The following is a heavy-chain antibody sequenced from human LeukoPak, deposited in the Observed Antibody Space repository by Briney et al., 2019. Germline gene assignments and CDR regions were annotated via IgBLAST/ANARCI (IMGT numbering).Heavy chain of an antibody. CDR1: GGSISSYY. CDR3: ARQSFAHFQVGPETPIES. J-gene: IGHJ4*02. Sequence: SETLSLTCTVSGGSISSYYWSWIRQPAGKGLEWIGLIYTSGSTNYNPSLKSRVTISVDTSKSQFSLKLTSVTAADTAVYYCARQSFAHFQVGPETPIESWGQGTLVTVSS. D-gene: IGHD1-26*01. V-gene: IGHV4-4*07. CDR2: IYTSGST.